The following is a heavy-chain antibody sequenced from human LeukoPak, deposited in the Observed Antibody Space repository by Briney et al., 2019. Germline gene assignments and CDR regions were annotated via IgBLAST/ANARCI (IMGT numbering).Heavy chain of an antibody. V-gene: IGHV3-23*01. J-gene: IGHJ3*02. CDR2: ISGSGGST. CDR3: ARISGSGVGDAFDI. D-gene: IGHD5-12*01. Sequence: GGSLRLSCAASGFTFSSYAMSWVRQAPGKGLEWGSAISGSGGSTYYADSVKGRFTISRDNSKNTLYLQMNSLTAEDTAVYYCARISGSGVGDAFDIWGQGTMVTVSS. CDR1: GFTFSSYA.